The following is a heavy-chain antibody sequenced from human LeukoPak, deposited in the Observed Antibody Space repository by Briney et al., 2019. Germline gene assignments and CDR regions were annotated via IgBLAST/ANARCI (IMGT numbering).Heavy chain of an antibody. CDR2: ISGSGGST. Sequence: GGTLRLSCAASGFTFSSYGMSWVRQAPGKGLEWVSAISGSGGSTYYADSVKGRFTISRDNSKNTLYLQMNSLRAEDTAVYYCARAGFTFSDYFGSFFDHWGQGTLVTVSS. D-gene: IGHD3-10*01. J-gene: IGHJ5*02. CDR1: GFTFSSYG. CDR3: ARAGFTFSDYFGSFFDH. V-gene: IGHV3-23*01.